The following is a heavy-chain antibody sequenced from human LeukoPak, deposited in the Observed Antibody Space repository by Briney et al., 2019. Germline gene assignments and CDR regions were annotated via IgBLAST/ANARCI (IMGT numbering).Heavy chain of an antibody. CDR1: GGSISSSSYY. J-gene: IGHJ5*02. V-gene: IGHV4-39*01. CDR3: ARQEIGLRSFDP. Sequence: PSETLFLTCTVSGGSISSSSYYWGWIRQPPGKGLEWIGSIYYSGSTYYNPSLKSRVTISVDTSKNQFSLNLSSVSAADTAVYYCARQEIGLRSFDPWGQGTLVTVSS. D-gene: IGHD3/OR15-3a*01. CDR2: IYYSGST.